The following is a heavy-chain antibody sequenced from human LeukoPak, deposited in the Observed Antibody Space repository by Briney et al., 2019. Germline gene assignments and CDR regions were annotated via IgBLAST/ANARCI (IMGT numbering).Heavy chain of an antibody. V-gene: IGHV1-46*03. CDR3: ARGGVVGATSSWFDP. J-gene: IGHJ5*02. Sequence: ASVKVSCKASGHTFTNYYIHWVRQAPGQGLEWMGIINPSGGSTNYAQKFQGRVTMTRDTSTNTIYMELSSLRSEDTAVYYCARGGVVGATSSWFDPWGQGTLVTVSS. D-gene: IGHD1-26*01. CDR1: GHTFTNYY. CDR2: INPSGGST.